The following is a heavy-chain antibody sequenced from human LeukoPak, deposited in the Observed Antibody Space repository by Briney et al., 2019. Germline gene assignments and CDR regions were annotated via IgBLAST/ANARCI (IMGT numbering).Heavy chain of an antibody. CDR3: SRTLTDWYSGGSFDY. D-gene: IGHD1-26*01. V-gene: IGHV3-48*04. CDR1: GFTFSSYS. Sequence: PGGSLRLSCAASGFTFSSYSMNWVRQAPGKGLEWVSYISSSSSTIYYADSVKGRFTISRDNAKNSLYLQMNSLRAEDTAVYYCSRTLTDWYSGGSFDYWGQGTLVTVSS. J-gene: IGHJ4*02. CDR2: ISSSSSTI.